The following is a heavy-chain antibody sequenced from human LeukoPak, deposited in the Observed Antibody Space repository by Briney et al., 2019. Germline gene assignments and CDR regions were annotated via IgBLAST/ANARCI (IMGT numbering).Heavy chain of an antibody. CDR1: GFTFSSYA. CDR2: ISGSGGST. J-gene: IGHJ6*02. D-gene: IGHD4-17*01. Sequence: GGSLRLSCAASGFTFSSYAMSWVRQAPGKGLEWVSAISGSGGSTYYADSVKGRFTISRDNSKNTLYLQMNSLRAEDTAVYYCARDLTDYGDSRASYYYYYGMDVWGQGTTVTVSS. V-gene: IGHV3-23*01. CDR3: ARDLTDYGDSRASYYYYYGMDV.